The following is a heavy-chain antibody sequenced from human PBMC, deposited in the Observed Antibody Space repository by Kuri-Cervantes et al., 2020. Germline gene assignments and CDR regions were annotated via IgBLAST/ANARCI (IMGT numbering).Heavy chain of an antibody. CDR3: AREAVVPPDMTDDARDI. J-gene: IGHJ3*02. D-gene: IGHD2-2*01. Sequence: GESLKISCAASGFSLRNYYISWVRQAPGKGLEWVANIKQDGREQFYADSVRGRFTITRDNTINSVWLQMSSLRVEDTAVYYCAREAVVPPDMTDDARDIWGQGTIVTVSS. CDR1: GFSLRNYY. V-gene: IGHV3-7*01. CDR2: IKQDGREQ.